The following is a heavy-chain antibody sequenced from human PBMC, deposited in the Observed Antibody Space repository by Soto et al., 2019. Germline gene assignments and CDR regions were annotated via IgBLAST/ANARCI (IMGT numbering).Heavy chain of an antibody. V-gene: IGHV1-2*02. D-gene: IGHD1-1*01. Sequence: ASVKVSCKASGYTFSDYYIYWVRQAPGQGLEWMGWINPNSGGTKYAPKFQGGVTMTRDTSITTAYMELSRLRSGDTAVYYCAREPPTAKPVGVDFWGQGTLVTVSS. CDR3: AREPPTAKPVGVDF. J-gene: IGHJ4*02. CDR2: INPNSGGT. CDR1: GYTFSDYY.